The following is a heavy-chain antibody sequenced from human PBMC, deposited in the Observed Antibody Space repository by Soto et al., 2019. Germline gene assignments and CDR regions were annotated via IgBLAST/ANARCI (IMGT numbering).Heavy chain of an antibody. CDR1: GYTFTGYY. CDR3: ARGPENWNYFQHYFDY. CDR2: INPNSGGT. V-gene: IGHV1-2*02. D-gene: IGHD1-7*01. Sequence: QVQLVQSGAEVKKPGASVKVSCKASGYTFTGYYMHWVRQAPGQGLEWMGWINPNSGGTNYAQQFQGRVTMTRDTSINTAYMELSWLRSDDTAVYYCARGPENWNYFQHYFDYWGQGTLVTVSS. J-gene: IGHJ4*02.